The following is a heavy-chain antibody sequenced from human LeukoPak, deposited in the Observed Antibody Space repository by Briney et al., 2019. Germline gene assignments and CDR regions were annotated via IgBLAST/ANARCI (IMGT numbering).Heavy chain of an antibody. Sequence: SETLSLTCAVYGGSFSGYYWSWIRQPPGKGLEWIGEINHSGSTNYNPSLKSRVTISVDTSKNQFSLKLSSVTAADTAVYYCARDGYYYGSGSLYWGQGTLVTVSS. D-gene: IGHD3-10*01. CDR1: GGSFSGYY. CDR2: INHSGST. J-gene: IGHJ4*02. V-gene: IGHV4-34*01. CDR3: ARDGYYYGSGSLY.